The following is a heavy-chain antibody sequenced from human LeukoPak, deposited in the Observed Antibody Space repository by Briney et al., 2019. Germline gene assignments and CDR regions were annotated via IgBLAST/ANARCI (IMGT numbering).Heavy chain of an antibody. CDR3: ARDHYCSGGSCYPGTDY. J-gene: IGHJ4*02. CDR2: ISAYNGNT. V-gene: IGHV1-18*01. CDR1: GYTFTSYG. D-gene: IGHD2-15*01. Sequence: ASVKVSCKASGYTFTSYGISWVRQAPGQGLEWMGWISAYNGNTNYAQKLQGRVTMTTDTSTSTAYMELRSLRSDDTAVYYCARDHYCSGGSCYPGTDYWGQGTLVTVSS.